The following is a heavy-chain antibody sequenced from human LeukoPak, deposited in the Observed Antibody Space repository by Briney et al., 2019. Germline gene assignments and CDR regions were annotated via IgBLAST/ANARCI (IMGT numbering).Heavy chain of an antibody. J-gene: IGHJ4*02. CDR3: ARATWVSSTDAVR. D-gene: IGHD1-1*01. V-gene: IGHV3-23*01. Sequence: GGSLRLSCAASGLRFSTFAMSWVCQGPARGLEWVSSIRGNGDTFYADSVKGRFTLSSDSSRKTVYLQLNNLRVEDTAIYYCARATWVSSTDAVRWGQGTLVTVSS. CDR1: GLRFSTFA. CDR2: IRGNGDT.